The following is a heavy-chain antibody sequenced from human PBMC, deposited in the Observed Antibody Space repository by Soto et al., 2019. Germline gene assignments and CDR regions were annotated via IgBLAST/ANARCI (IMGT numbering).Heavy chain of an antibody. Sequence: SETLSLTCTVSGGSISSSSYYWGWIRQPPGKGLEWIGSIYYSGSTYYNPSFERRVAIPVDTSKNQFSLKLTSVTAADTAIYFCARLVYDTRLNYMYFDFWGQGALVTVSS. J-gene: IGHJ4*02. CDR2: IYYSGST. CDR1: GGSISSSSYY. CDR3: ARLVYDTRLNYMYFDF. V-gene: IGHV4-39*07. D-gene: IGHD3-10*01.